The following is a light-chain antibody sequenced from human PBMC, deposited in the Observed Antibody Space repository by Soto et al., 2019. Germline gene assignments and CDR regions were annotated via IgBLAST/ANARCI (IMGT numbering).Light chain of an antibody. CDR3: QQYGSPPWT. Sequence: EIVLTQSPATLSLSPGERATLSCRTSQRVTSGYLAWYQQKPGQAPRLLIYGASTRATGIPARFSGSGSGTDFTLTISRLEPEDFAVYCCQQYGSPPWTFGQGTKVEIK. CDR1: QRVTSGY. V-gene: IGKV3-20*01. CDR2: GAS. J-gene: IGKJ1*01.